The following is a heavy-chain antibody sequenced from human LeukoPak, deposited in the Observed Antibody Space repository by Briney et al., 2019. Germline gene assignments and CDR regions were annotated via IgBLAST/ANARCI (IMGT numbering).Heavy chain of an antibody. CDR3: ARSRYNLDY. CDR2: IRYDGSNE. V-gene: IGHV3-33*01. D-gene: IGHD5-24*01. CDR1: GLTFSSYD. J-gene: IGHJ4*02. Sequence: GGSLRLSCAASGLTFSSYDMHWVRKAPGKGPEWVAIIRYDGSNENYADSVKGRFTISRDNSKKTLYLQMNSLRAEDTAVYYCARSRYNLDYWGQGTLVTVSS.